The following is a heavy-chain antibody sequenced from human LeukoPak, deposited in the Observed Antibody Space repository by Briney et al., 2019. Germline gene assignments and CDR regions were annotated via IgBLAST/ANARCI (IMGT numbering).Heavy chain of an antibody. CDR3: AKDRLRWAQLQYYFDY. V-gene: IGHV3-30*18. J-gene: IGHJ4*02. D-gene: IGHD5-24*01. CDR2: ISHDGSNK. CDR1: GFTFSSYG. Sequence: PGGSLRLSCAASGFTFSSYGMHWARQAPGKGLEWVAVISHDGSNKYYADSVKGRFTISRDNSKNTLYLQMNSLRAEDTAVYYCAKDRLRWAQLQYYFDYWGQGTLVTVSS.